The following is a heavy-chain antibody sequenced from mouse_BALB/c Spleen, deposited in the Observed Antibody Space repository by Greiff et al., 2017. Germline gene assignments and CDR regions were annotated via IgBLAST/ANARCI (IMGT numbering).Heavy chain of an antibody. V-gene: IGHV2-9*02. D-gene: IGHD2-1*01. Sequence: VKLVESGPGLVAPSQSLSITCTVSGFSLTSYGVHWVRQPPGKGLEWLGVIWAGGSTNYNSALMSRLSISKDNSKSQVFLKMKSLQTDDTAMYYCAREGGNYAWFAYWGQGTLVTVSA. CDR1: GFSLTSYG. J-gene: IGHJ3*01. CDR3: AREGGNYAWFAY. CDR2: IWAGGST.